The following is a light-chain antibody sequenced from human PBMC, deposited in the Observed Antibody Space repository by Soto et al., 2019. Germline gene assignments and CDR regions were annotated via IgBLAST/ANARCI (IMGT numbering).Light chain of an antibody. CDR3: HQYNGWPRT. J-gene: IGKJ1*01. CDR1: QSVNSN. CDR2: GIS. Sequence: EIVMTQSPATLSVSPGERATLSCRSSQSVNSNYLAWYQQKPGQAPRLLIYGISKRATDIPDRFSGSGSGTEFTLTITSLQSEDFAVYYCHQYNGWPRTFGQGTKVDIK. V-gene: IGKV3D-15*01.